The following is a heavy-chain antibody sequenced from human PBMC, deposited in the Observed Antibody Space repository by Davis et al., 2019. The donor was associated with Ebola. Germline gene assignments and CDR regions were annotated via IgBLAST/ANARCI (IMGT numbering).Heavy chain of an antibody. V-gene: IGHV1-69*02. Sequence: SVKVSCKASGGTFSSYTISWVRQAPGQGLEWMGRIIPILGIANYAQKFQGRVTITADKSTSTAYMELRSLRSDDTAVYYCARQYYFDGSGYSGSWFDPWGQGTLVTVSS. CDR1: GGTFSSYT. CDR3: ARQYYFDGSGYSGSWFDP. D-gene: IGHD3-22*01. CDR2: IIPILGIA. J-gene: IGHJ5*02.